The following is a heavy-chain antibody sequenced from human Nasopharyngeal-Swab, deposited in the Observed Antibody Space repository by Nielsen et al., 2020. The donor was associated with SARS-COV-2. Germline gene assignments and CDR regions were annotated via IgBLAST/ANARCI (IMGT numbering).Heavy chain of an antibody. Sequence: SQTLSLTCAISGDSVSSNSAAWNWIRQSPSRGLEWLGRTYYRSKWYNDYAVSVKSRITINPDTSKNQFSLQLNSVTPEDTAVYYCARVPGSSGWYPRFGWFDPWGQGTLVTVSS. J-gene: IGHJ5*02. CDR1: GDSVSSNSAA. D-gene: IGHD6-19*01. CDR3: ARVPGSSGWYPRFGWFDP. CDR2: TYYRSKWYN. V-gene: IGHV6-1*01.